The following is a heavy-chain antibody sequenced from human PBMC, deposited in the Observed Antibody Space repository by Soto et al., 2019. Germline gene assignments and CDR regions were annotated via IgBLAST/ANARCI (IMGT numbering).Heavy chain of an antibody. CDR2: ISGSGGST. Sequence: EVQLLESGGGLVQPGGSLRLSCAASGFTFSSYAMSWVRQAPGKGLEWVSAISGSGGSTYYADSVKGRFTIYRDNSKNTLYLQMNSLRAENTAVYDCAKVTYNWKRGYFDYWGQGTLVTVSS. V-gene: IGHV3-23*01. CDR1: GFTFSSYA. J-gene: IGHJ4*02. D-gene: IGHD1-20*01. CDR3: AKVTYNWKRGYFDY.